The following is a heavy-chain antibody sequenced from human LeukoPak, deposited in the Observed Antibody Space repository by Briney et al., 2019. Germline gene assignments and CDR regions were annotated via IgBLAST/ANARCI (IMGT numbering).Heavy chain of an antibody. J-gene: IGHJ6*03. Sequence: SETLSLTCTVSGGSISSYYWSWIRQPPGKGLEWIGYIYYSGSTNYNPSLKSRVTISVDTSKNQFSLKLSSVTAADTAVYYCARGIASYYYYYMDVWGKGTTVTVSS. CDR1: GGSISSYY. CDR2: IYYSGST. CDR3: ARGIASYYYYYMDV. V-gene: IGHV4-59*01. D-gene: IGHD6-13*01.